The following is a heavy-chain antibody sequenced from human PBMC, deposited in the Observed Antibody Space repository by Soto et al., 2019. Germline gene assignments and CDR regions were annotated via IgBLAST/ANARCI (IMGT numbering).Heavy chain of an antibody. J-gene: IGHJ6*02. CDR2: ISGSGGST. CDR1: GFTFSSYA. CDR3: AKDHQGRVWGSSGWYSFYYYYGMDV. Sequence: GGSLRLSCAASGFTFSSYAMSWVRQAPGKGLEWVSAISGSGGSTYYADSVKGRFTISRDNSKNTLYLQMNSLRAEDTAVYYCAKDHQGRVWGSSGWYSFYYYYGMDVWGQGTTVTVSS. D-gene: IGHD6-19*01. V-gene: IGHV3-23*01.